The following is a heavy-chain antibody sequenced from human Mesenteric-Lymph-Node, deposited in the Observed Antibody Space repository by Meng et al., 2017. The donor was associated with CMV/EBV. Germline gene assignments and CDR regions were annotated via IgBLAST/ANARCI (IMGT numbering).Heavy chain of an antibody. CDR3: AKEGEGSGGAFDI. CDR2: IRYDGSNK. J-gene: IGHJ3*02. CDR1: GFAFSGHA. D-gene: IGHD3-10*01. V-gene: IGHV3-30*02. Sequence: GESLKISCAASGFAFSGHAMHWVRQAPGKGLEWVAFIRYDGSNKYYADSVKGRFTISRDNSKNTLYLQMNSLRAEDTAVYYCAKEGEGSGGAFDIWGQGTMVTVSS.